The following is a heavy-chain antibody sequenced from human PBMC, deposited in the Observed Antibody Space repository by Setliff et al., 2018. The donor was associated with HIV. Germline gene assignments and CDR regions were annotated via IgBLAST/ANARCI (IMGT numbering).Heavy chain of an antibody. J-gene: IGHJ4*02. CDR3: TRVGTGATEYFDY. V-gene: IGHV1-2*02. Sequence: ASVKVSCKTSGDTLSSYAITWVRQAPGQGLEWMGRINPSSGRTDYAQRFQGRVTLTSDSSISTAYMELSRLRSDDTATYYCTRVGTGATEYFDYWGQGTLVTVSS. D-gene: IGHD1-26*01. CDR2: INPSSGRT. CDR1: GDTLSSYA.